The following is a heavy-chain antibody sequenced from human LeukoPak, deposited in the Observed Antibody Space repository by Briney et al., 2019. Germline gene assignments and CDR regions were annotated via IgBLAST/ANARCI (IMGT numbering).Heavy chain of an antibody. CDR1: GFTFSSYA. CDR3: AKVRSGWSPFDY. CDR2: ISGGSDTT. D-gene: IGHD6-19*01. Sequence: GGSLRLSCVASGFTFSSYALNWVRQGPGKGLEWASGISGGSDTTYYADSVRDRFTISRDNSKNTLYLQMSSLRAEDTARYFCAKVRSGWSPFDYWGQGTLVTVSS. V-gene: IGHV3-23*01. J-gene: IGHJ4*02.